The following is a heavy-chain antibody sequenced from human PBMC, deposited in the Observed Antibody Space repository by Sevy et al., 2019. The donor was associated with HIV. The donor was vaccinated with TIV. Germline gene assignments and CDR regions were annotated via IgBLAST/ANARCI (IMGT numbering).Heavy chain of an antibody. D-gene: IGHD6-19*01. CDR1: GGSISGNTYY. CDR3: ARLTNSGXYKIDX. CDR2: VYNGGST. V-gene: IGHV4-39*01. J-gene: IGHJ4*02. Sequence: SETLSLTCTVSGGSISGNTYYWGWIRQPPGKGLEWIGNVYNGGSTYYNPSLKSRLTLWVDTSRNQFSLKLRSVTAADTAVXXCARLTNSGXYKIDXXGQGTLVTVSS.